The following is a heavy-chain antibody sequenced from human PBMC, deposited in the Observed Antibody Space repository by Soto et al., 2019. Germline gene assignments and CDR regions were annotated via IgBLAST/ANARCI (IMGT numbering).Heavy chain of an antibody. Sequence: ASVKVSCKASGYTCTIYGISCVLQSPGQGLEWMGCISAYNGNTNYAQKLQGRVTMTTDTSTSTAYMELRSLRSDDTAVYYCATITTVDGLLPYYWGQGTLVTVSS. J-gene: IGHJ4*02. CDR3: ATITTVDGLLPYY. CDR2: ISAYNGNT. CDR1: GYTCTIYG. V-gene: IGHV1-18*04. D-gene: IGHD4-17*01.